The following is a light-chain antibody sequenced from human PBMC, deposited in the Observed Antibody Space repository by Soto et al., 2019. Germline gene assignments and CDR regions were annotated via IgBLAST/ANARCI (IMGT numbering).Light chain of an antibody. CDR1: SSNIGSNY. Sequence: QSVLTQPPSASGTPGQRITISCSGSSSNIGSNYVYWYQQHPGTAPKLLIYRNNQRPSGVPDRFSGSKSGTSASLAISGRRSEAEADDYCAAWDDSLSGPVVFGGGTKLTVL. J-gene: IGLJ2*01. CDR2: RNN. CDR3: AAWDDSLSGPVV. V-gene: IGLV1-47*01.